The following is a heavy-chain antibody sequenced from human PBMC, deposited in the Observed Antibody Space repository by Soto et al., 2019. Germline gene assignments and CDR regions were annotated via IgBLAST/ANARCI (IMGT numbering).Heavy chain of an antibody. CDR3: ARSPSNYFDY. CDR1: GFTFSSYA. V-gene: IGHV3-30-3*01. J-gene: IGHJ4*02. Sequence: HPGGSLRLSCGPSGFTFSSYAIGWVRQAPGKGLEWVAVISYDGRTQYYADSVEGRFTISRDNSKNTLYLQMNSLRAEDSAVYSCARSPSNYFDYWGQGTLVTVSS. CDR2: ISYDGRTQ.